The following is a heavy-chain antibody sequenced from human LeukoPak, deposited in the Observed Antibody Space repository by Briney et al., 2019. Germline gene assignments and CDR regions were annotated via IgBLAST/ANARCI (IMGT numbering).Heavy chain of an antibody. CDR3: ARGSSINWYKYYFDY. CDR1: GYTFTGNS. CDR2: INPNSGGT. J-gene: IGHJ4*02. Sequence: AAVKLSCKGSGYTFTGNSIHLVRLRPGQGLELVGLINPNSGGTNYAQKLQGRGTITSDTYISTAYMELTRLGSDDTAVYYCARGSSINWYKYYFDYWGQGTLVTVSS. V-gene: IGHV1-2*02. D-gene: IGHD6-13*01.